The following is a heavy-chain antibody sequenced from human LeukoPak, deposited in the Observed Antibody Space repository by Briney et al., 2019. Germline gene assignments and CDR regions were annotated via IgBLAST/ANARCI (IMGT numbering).Heavy chain of an antibody. Sequence: GGSLRLSCAASGFTFRTYWMSWVRQAPGEGLEWVADIKEDGSEKYYVDSVKGRFTISRQNAKNSLFLQMNSLRAEDTAVYYCASGYGSGNPRGFDYWGQGTLVTVSS. CDR2: IKEDGSEK. D-gene: IGHD3-10*01. J-gene: IGHJ4*02. CDR3: ASGYGSGNPRGFDY. V-gene: IGHV3-7*03. CDR1: GFTFRTYW.